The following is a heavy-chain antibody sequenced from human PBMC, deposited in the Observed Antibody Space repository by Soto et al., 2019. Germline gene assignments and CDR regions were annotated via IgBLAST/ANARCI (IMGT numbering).Heavy chain of an antibody. V-gene: IGHV3-30-3*01. CDR2: ISYDGSNK. Sequence: QVQLVESGGGVVQPGRSLRLSCAASGFTFSSYAMHWVRQAPGKGLEWVAVISYDGSNKYYADSVKGRFTISRDNSKNSLYLQMTSLRTEDTAVYYGARPLWRDDYNWGYFDLWGRGTLVTVSS. J-gene: IGHJ2*01. CDR3: ARPLWRDDYNWGYFDL. CDR1: GFTFSSYA. D-gene: IGHD4-4*01.